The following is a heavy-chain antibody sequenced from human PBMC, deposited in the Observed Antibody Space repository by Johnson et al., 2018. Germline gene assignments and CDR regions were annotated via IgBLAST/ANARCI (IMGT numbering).Heavy chain of an antibody. V-gene: IGHV4-34*01. CDR1: GGSFSGYY. CDR3: ARGRVEAYYYYYYGMDV. Sequence: QVQLQQWGAGLLKPSETLSLTCAVYGGSFSGYYWSWIRQPPGKGLEWIGEINHSGSTNYNPSLKSRVTISVDTSKNQFSLKLSSVTAADPAVYYCARGRVEAYYYYYYGMDVWGQGTTVTVYS. CDR2: INHSGST. J-gene: IGHJ6*02.